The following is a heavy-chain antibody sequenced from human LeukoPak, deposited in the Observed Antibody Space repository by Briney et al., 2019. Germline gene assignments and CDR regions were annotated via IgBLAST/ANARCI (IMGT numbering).Heavy chain of an antibody. Sequence: SETLSLTCTVSGGSISSYYWSWIRQPPGKGLEWKGLEWNGYIYYSGSTNYNPSLKSRVTISVDTSKNEFSLKLSSVTAADTAVYYCARETAAACKGSWFDPWGQGSLVTVSS. CDR3: ARETAAACKGSWFDP. D-gene: IGHD6-13*01. V-gene: IGHV4-59*01. CDR2: IYYSGST. J-gene: IGHJ5*02. CDR1: GGSISSYY.